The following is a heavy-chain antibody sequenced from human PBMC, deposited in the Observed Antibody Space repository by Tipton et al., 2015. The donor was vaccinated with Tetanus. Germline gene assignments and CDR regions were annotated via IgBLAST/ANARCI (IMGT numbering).Heavy chain of an antibody. J-gene: IGHJ4*02. Sequence: MQLVESGGEVKKPGESLKISCKGSGYIFNNYWIGWVRQKLGKGLEWMGIIYPGDSDTRYSPSFQGQVTISVDKSINTAYLQWSSLKASDTSMFYCARAHCTDGVCNFDFWGQGALVTVAS. CDR3: ARAHCTDGVCNFDF. CDR1: GYIFNNYW. CDR2: IYPGDSDT. D-gene: IGHD2-8*01. V-gene: IGHV5-51*01.